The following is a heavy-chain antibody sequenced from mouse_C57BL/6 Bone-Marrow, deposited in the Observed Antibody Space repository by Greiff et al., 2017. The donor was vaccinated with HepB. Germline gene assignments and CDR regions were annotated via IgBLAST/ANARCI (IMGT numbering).Heavy chain of an antibody. D-gene: IGHD3-3*01. J-gene: IGHJ4*01. V-gene: IGHV5-4*01. CDR1: GFTFSSYA. Sequence: DVKLVESGGGLVKPGGSLKLSCAASGFTFSSYAMSWVRQTPEKRLEWVATISDGGSYTYYPDNVKGRFTISRDNAKNNLYLQMSHLKSEDTAMYYCARDVLFRGYAMDYWGQGTSVTVSS. CDR2: ISDGGSYT. CDR3: ARDVLFRGYAMDY.